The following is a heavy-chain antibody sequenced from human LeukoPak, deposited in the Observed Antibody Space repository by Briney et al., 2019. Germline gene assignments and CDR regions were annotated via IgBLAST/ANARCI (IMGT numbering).Heavy chain of an antibody. CDR2: INPSGGST. V-gene: IGHV1-46*01. CDR3: ARSRDLVYYGSGSDFDY. CDR1: GYTFTGYY. J-gene: IGHJ4*02. D-gene: IGHD3-10*01. Sequence: ASVKVSCKASGYTFTGYYMHWVRQAPGQGLEWMGIINPSGGSTSYAQKFQGRVTMTRDTSTSTVYMELSSLRSEDTAVYYCARSRDLVYYGSGSDFDYWGQGTLVTVSS.